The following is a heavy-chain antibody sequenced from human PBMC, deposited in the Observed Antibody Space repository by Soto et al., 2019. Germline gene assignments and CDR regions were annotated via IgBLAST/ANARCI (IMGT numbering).Heavy chain of an antibody. CDR3: ARGYYESSGYYYVFAYFDY. D-gene: IGHD3-22*01. Sequence: QVQLVQSGAEVRKPGSSVKVSCKASGGTFSSYAISWVRQAPGQGLEWMGAIIPIFGTANYAQKFQGRVTITGDESTRTVYMELSRLRSEDMGVYYCARGYYESSGYYYVFAYFDYWGQRTLVTVS. J-gene: IGHJ4*02. CDR2: IIPIFGTA. CDR1: GGTFSSYA. V-gene: IGHV1-69*01.